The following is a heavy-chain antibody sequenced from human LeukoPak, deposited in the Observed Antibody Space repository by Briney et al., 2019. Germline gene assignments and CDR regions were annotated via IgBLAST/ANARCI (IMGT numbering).Heavy chain of an antibody. CDR2: INGDGSEE. V-gene: IGHV3-7*01. D-gene: IGHD3-16*01. CDR1: GFTFSRTW. CDR3: ARDPDSDNAWGWFDS. J-gene: IGHJ5*01. Sequence: PGGSLRLSCAASGFTFSRTWMSWVRHSPGKGLEWVAHINGDGSEEYYVDSVKGRFTISRANARSSLYLQMNSLRGEDTAVYYCARDPDSDNAWGWFDSWGQGTVVTVSS.